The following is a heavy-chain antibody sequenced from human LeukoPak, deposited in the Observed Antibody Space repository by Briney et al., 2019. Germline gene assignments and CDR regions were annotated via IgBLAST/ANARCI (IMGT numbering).Heavy chain of an antibody. CDR3: ARQGLENSSGWYVAAPSLNGMDV. CDR1: GYTFTSYD. J-gene: IGHJ6*02. Sequence: ASVKVSCKASGYTFTSYDINWVRQATGQGLEWMGWMNPNSGNTGYAQKFQGRVTMTRNTSISTAYMELSSLRAEDTAVYYCARQGLENSSGWYVAAPSLNGMDVWGQGTTVTVSS. V-gene: IGHV1-8*01. D-gene: IGHD6-19*01. CDR2: MNPNSGNT.